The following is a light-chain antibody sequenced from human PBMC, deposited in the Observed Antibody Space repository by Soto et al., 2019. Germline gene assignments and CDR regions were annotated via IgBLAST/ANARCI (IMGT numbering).Light chain of an antibody. Sequence: DIVMTQSPDSLAVSLGERATINCTSSQTVLSSSNNKNYLAWYQQKPGQPPKLLFYWASTRESGVPDRFSGSGSGTDFTLTISSLQAEDVAVYYCQQYYSTPLTFGGGTKVDIK. CDR1: QTVLSSSNNKNY. CDR2: WAS. J-gene: IGKJ4*01. V-gene: IGKV4-1*01. CDR3: QQYYSTPLT.